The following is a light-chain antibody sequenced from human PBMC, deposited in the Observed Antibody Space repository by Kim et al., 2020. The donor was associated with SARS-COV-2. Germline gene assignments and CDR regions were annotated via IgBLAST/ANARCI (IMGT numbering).Light chain of an antibody. J-gene: IGLJ3*02. CDR2: EVT. V-gene: IGLV2-8*01. CDR3: SSYAGSYHWV. CDR1: SSDVGGYNY. Sequence: GQSVTLSCTGTSSDVGGYNYVAWYQQHPDKAPKLMIYEVTKRPSGVPDRFSASKSGNTASLTVSGLQAEDEADYYCSSYAGSYHWVFGGGTQLTVL.